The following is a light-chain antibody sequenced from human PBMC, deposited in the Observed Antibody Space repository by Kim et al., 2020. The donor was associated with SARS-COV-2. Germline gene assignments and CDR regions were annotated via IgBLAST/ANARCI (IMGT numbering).Light chain of an antibody. CDR1: NIGSKS. V-gene: IGLV3-21*04. CDR3: QVWDSDSDRWV. CDR2: YDN. Sequence: SYELTQTPSVSVAPGETARIPCGGDNIGSKSVQWYQRRPGQAPVAVMYYDNDRPSGIPDRFSGSNSGNTATLTINRVDAGDEADYFCQVWDSDSDRWVFGGGTQLTVL. J-gene: IGLJ3*02.